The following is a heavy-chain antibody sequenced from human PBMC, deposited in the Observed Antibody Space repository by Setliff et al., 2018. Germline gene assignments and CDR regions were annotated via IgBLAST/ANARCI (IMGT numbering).Heavy chain of an antibody. J-gene: IGHJ6*03. Sequence: SETLSLTCAVSGAAISSYHWSWLRQPPGKGLEWIGYVSYGGSTKYNPSLESRVTISLDAPKNQFSLKLTSVTAADTAVYYCARTGTTYYYSCMDVWGKGTTVTVSS. CDR1: GAAISSYH. V-gene: IGHV4-59*08. CDR3: ARTGTTYYYSCMDV. CDR2: VSYGGST. D-gene: IGHD3-22*01.